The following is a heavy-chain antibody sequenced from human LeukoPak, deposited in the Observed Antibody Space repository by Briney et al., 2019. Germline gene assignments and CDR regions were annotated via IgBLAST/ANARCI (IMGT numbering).Heavy chain of an antibody. Sequence: GGSLRLSCAASGFTVSSNYMSWVRQAPGKGLEWVSVIYSGGSTYYADSVKGRFTISRDNSKNTLYLQMNSLRVEDTAVYYCAREGNGYNYNDAFDIWGQGTMVTVSS. CDR3: AREGNGYNYNDAFDI. CDR1: GFTVSSNY. D-gene: IGHD5-24*01. CDR2: IYSGGST. V-gene: IGHV3-66*02. J-gene: IGHJ3*02.